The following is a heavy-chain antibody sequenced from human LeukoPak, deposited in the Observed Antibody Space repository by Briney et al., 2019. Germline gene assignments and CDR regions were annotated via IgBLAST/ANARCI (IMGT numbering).Heavy chain of an antibody. CDR3: AKSSGWNYYYYYMDV. Sequence: PGGSLRLSCAASGFTFANNAMSWVRQAPGKGLEWVSAISSSGATIYYADSVRGRFTVSRDNAKNSLYLQMNSLRAEDTAVYYCAKSSGWNYYYYYMDVWGKGTTVIASS. CDR2: ISSSGATI. V-gene: IGHV3-23*01. J-gene: IGHJ6*03. CDR1: GFTFANNA. D-gene: IGHD6-19*01.